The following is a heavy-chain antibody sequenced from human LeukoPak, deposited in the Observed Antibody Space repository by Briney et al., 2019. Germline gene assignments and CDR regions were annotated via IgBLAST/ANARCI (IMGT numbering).Heavy chain of an antibody. CDR2: ISGTGSTT. Sequence: PGGSLRLSCAASGFTFSSYAMSWVRQVPGKGLEWVSLISGTGSTTNYADSVRGRFTISRDTSKNTLYLQMNSLRAEDTAVYYCAKGSVVVIAANYFDYWGQGTLVTVSS. D-gene: IGHD2-21*01. CDR1: GFTFSSYA. J-gene: IGHJ4*02. V-gene: IGHV3-23*01. CDR3: AKGSVVVIAANYFDY.